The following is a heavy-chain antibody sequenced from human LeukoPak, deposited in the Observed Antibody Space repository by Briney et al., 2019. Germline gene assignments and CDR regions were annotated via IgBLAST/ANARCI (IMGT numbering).Heavy chain of an antibody. CDR2: INHSGST. CDR1: GGSFSGYY. V-gene: IGHV4-34*01. CDR3: AREALYTGYNWFDP. Sequence: SETLSLTCAVYGGSFSGYYWSWIRQPPGKGLEWIGEINHSGSTNYNPSLKSRVTISVDTSKNQFSLKLSSVTAADTAVYYCAREALYTGYNWFDPWGQGTLVTVSS. J-gene: IGHJ5*02.